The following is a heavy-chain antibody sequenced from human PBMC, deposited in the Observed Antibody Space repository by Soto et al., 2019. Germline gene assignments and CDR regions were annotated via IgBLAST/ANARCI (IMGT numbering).Heavy chain of an antibody. V-gene: IGHV1-58*02. Sequence: GASVKVSCKASGFTFTSSAMKWVRQARGQRLEWIGWIVVGSGNTNYAQKFQERVTITRDMSTSTAYMELSSLRSEDTAVYYCAPVGGGSYFYYYGMDVWGQGTTVTGSS. J-gene: IGHJ6*02. CDR3: APVGGGSYFYYYGMDV. CDR2: IVVGSGNT. CDR1: GFTFTSSA. D-gene: IGHD1-26*01.